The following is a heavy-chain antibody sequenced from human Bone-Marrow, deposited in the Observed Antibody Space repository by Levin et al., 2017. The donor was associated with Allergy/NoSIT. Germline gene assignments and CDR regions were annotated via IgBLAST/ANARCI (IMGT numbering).Heavy chain of an antibody. Sequence: GESLKISCVGNGFSFSSFSMTWVRRAPGKGLEWISYISASSGTTYYADSVKGRFTVSRNNLQRSMSLEMKNLRADDTGVYFCATRTTIAGVGFDLNSWVRGTRVTVSA. D-gene: IGHD3-3*01. CDR2: ISASSGTT. CDR1: GFSFSSFS. J-gene: IGHJ4*02. CDR3: ATRTTIAGVGFDLNS. V-gene: IGHV3-48*01.